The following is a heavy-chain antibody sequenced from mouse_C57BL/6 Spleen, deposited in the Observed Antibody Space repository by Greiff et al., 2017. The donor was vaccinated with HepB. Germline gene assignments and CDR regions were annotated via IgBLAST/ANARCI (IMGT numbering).Heavy chain of an antibody. J-gene: IGHJ3*01. Sequence: EVMLVESGGGLVKPGGSLKLSCAASGFTLSDYGMHWVRQAPEKGLEWVAYISSGSSTIYYADTVKGRFTISRDNAKNTLFLQITSLGSEDTAMYYCADGKVPWFAYWGQGTLVTVSA. V-gene: IGHV5-17*01. CDR3: ADGKVPWFAY. D-gene: IGHD2-1*01. CDR2: ISSGSSTI. CDR1: GFTLSDYG.